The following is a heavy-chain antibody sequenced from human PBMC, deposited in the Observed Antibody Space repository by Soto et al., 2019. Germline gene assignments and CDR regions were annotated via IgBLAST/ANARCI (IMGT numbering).Heavy chain of an antibody. Sequence: ITCEGTVYFFSRHWIGWVRLMPGKGLEWMGIIYPGDSDTRYSPSFQGQVTISADKSISTAYLQWSSLKASDTAMYYCARRGYYYYGMDVWGQGTTVTVSS. CDR3: ARRGYYYYGMDV. V-gene: IGHV5-51*01. J-gene: IGHJ6*02. CDR1: VYFFSRHW. D-gene: IGHD3-16*01. CDR2: IYPGDSDT.